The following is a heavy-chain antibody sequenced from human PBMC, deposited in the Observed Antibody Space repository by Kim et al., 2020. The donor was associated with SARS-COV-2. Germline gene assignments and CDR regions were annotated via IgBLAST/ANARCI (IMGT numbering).Heavy chain of an antibody. D-gene: IGHD5-18*01. J-gene: IGHJ4*02. Sequence: TYYADSVKGRFTISRDNSKNTLYLQMNSLRAEDTAVYYCAKELGTAMVGYWGQGTLVTVSS. CDR3: AKELGTAMVGY. V-gene: IGHV3-23*01. CDR2: T.